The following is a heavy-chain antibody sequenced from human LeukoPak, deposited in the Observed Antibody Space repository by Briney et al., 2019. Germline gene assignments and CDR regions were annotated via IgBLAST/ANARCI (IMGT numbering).Heavy chain of an antibody. D-gene: IGHD2-2*01. CDR3: ARGQSLSQLLRRSRIEP. CDR2: INHSGST. CDR1: GGSFSGYY. Sequence: SETLSLTCAVYGGSFSGYYWSWIRQPPGKGLERIGEINHSGSTNYNPSLKSRVTISVDTSKNQFSLKLSSVTAADTAVYYCARGQSLSQLLRRSRIEPWGQGTLVTVSS. V-gene: IGHV4-34*01. J-gene: IGHJ5*02.